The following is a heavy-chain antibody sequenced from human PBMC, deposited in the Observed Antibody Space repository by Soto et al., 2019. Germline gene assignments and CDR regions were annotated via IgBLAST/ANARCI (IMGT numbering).Heavy chain of an antibody. CDR1: GFTFRTYT. V-gene: IGHV3-21*01. Sequence: PGGSLRLSCVASGFTFRTYTMNWVRQAPGKGLEWVSGIRGFSPYTFYAESVKGRFTISRDNAKNSLCLQMNSLGVEDTAVYYCARDRGYDAHDYYYNAMDVWGQGTTVTVSS. D-gene: IGHD2-15*01. CDR2: IRGFSPYT. CDR3: ARDRGYDAHDYYYNAMDV. J-gene: IGHJ6*02.